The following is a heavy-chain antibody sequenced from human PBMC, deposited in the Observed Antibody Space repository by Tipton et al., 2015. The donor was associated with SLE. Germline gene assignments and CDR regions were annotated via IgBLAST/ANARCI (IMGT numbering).Heavy chain of an antibody. CDR3: ARVRFLEWLFSP. J-gene: IGHJ5*02. CDR2: IYYSGST. CDR1: GGSISSNSYY. Sequence: TLSLTCTVSGGSISSNSYYWGWIRQPPGKGLEWIGSIYYSGSTYYNQSLKSRITIPVDTSKNQFSLKLRSVTAADTAVYYCARVRFLEWLFSPWGQGTLVTVSS. V-gene: IGHV4-39*01. D-gene: IGHD3-3*01.